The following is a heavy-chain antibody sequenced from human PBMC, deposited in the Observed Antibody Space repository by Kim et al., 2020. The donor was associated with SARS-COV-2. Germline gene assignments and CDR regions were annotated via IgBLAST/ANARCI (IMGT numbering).Heavy chain of an antibody. V-gene: IGHV4-59*09. Sequence: PSLKSRVTISVDTSKNQFSLKLSSVTAADTAVYYCARGKNWSYYYYGMDVWGQGTTVTVSS. D-gene: IGHD1-1*01. CDR3: ARGKNWSYYYYGMDV. J-gene: IGHJ6*02.